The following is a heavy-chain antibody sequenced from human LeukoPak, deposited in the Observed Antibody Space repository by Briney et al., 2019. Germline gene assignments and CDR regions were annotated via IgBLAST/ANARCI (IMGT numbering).Heavy chain of an antibody. Sequence: GESLKISCKGSGYSFTSYWIVWVRQMPGKGLEWMGIIYPGDSDTRYSPSFQGQVTISADKSISTAYLQWSGLKASDTAMYYCARGGYCSSTSCYENWFDPWGQGTLVTVSS. CDR1: GYSFTSYW. V-gene: IGHV5-51*01. J-gene: IGHJ5*02. CDR2: IYPGDSDT. CDR3: ARGGYCSSTSCYENWFDP. D-gene: IGHD2-2*01.